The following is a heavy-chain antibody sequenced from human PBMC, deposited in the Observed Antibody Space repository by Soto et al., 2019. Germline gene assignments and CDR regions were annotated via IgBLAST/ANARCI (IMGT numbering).Heavy chain of an antibody. J-gene: IGHJ4*02. CDR3: ARQLGSSWYYYFDY. CDR1: GGSISSGDYY. CDR2: IYYSGST. V-gene: IGHV4-30-4*01. D-gene: IGHD6-13*01. Sequence: SETLSLTCTVSGGSISSGDYYWSWIRQPPGKGLEWIGYIYYSGSTYYNPSLKSRVTISVDTSKNQFSLKLSSVTAADTAVYYCARQLGSSWYYYFDYWGQGTLVTVSS.